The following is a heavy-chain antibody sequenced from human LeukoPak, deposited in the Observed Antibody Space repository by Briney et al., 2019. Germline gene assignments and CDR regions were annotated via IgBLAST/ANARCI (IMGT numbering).Heavy chain of an antibody. CDR2: IYYSGST. CDR3: ARGPYSYDSSGAFDI. J-gene: IGHJ3*02. Sequence: SETLSLTCTVSGGSISSSSYYWGWIRQPPGQGLKWIGSIYYSGSTYYNPSLKSRVTILVDTSKNQFSLKLSSVTAADTAVYFCARGPYSYDSSGAFDIWGQGTMVTVSS. V-gene: IGHV4-39*07. CDR1: GGSISSSSYY. D-gene: IGHD3-22*01.